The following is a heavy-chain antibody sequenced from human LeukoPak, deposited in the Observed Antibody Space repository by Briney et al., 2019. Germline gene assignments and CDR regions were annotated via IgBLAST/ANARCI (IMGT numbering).Heavy chain of an antibody. Sequence: SQTLSLTCTVSRGSISSGNYYWSWIRQPAGKGLEWIGRFHTRGSTNYNPSLKSRVIISVDTSKNQFSLKLNSVTAADTAVYYCARDISRYSSGWSGDYWGQGTLVTVSS. CDR3: ARDISRYSSGWSGDY. CDR2: FHTRGST. V-gene: IGHV4-61*02. J-gene: IGHJ4*02. CDR1: RGSISSGNYY. D-gene: IGHD6-19*01.